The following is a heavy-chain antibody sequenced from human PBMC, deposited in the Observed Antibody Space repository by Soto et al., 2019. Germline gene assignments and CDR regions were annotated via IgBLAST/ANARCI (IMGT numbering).Heavy chain of an antibody. J-gene: IGHJ4*02. CDR2: IYYTGKT. Sequence: LSLTCSVSGDSISTDYFYWSWVRQPPGKCLEWIGYIYYTGKTSYTPSLESRMTISVDTSKNQFSLHLGSVSGVATAVYFSARASANSADYFDSWGQSTLVTVSS. CDR3: ARASANSADYFDS. V-gene: IGHV4-30-4*01. CDR1: GDSISTDYFY. D-gene: IGHD3-10*01.